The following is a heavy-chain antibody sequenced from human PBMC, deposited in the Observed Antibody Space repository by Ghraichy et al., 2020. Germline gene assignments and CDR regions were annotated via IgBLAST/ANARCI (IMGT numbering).Heavy chain of an antibody. D-gene: IGHD2-21*02. CDR3: ARSEVTAVTAFLFDY. Sequence: SQTLSLTCAVSGGSFSSGAYSWSWIRQPPGKGLEWIGYVYHSGSTYYNPSLKSRVTISIDRSKKQFSLKLSSVTAADTAFYYCARSEVTAVTAFLFDYWGQGTLVTVSS. V-gene: IGHV4-30-2*01. CDR1: GGSFSSGAYS. CDR2: VYHSGST. J-gene: IGHJ4*02.